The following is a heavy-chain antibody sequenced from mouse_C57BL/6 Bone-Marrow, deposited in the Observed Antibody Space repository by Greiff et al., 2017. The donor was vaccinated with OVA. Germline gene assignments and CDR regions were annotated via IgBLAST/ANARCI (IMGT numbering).Heavy chain of an antibody. V-gene: IGHV5-6*02. CDR3: ARHGAY. CDR2: ISIGGSYT. J-gene: IGHJ3*01. Sequence: DVKLVESGGDLVKPGGSVKLSCAASGFTFSSYGMSWRGQSPYKRPHCVPPISIGGSYTYYPDSVKGRFTISRDNAKNTLYLQMSSLKSEDTAMYYCARHGAYWGQGTLVTVSA. CDR1: GFTFSSYG.